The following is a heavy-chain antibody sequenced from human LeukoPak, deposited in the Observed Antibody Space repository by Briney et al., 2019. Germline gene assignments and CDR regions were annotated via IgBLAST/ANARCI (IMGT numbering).Heavy chain of an antibody. J-gene: IGHJ6*04. D-gene: IGHD3-16*01. V-gene: IGHV1-69*13. CDR3: ASGFDYPHYYSIDV. CDR1: GGTFSSYG. CDR2: IIPIFGTA. Sequence: ASVKVSCKASGGTFSSYGISGVRQAPGPGLEWMGGIIPIFGTANDAQKLQGRVTITADESTSTANMELSSLRSEETAMYYCASGFDYPHYYSIDVCGKGTTVTVSS.